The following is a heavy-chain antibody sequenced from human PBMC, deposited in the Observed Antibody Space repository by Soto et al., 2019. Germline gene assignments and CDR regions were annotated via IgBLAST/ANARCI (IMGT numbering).Heavy chain of an antibody. V-gene: IGHV4-30-4*01. CDR3: ASTPAGGYDPPLAFDI. CDR1: GGSISSGDYY. Sequence: SETLSLTCTVSGGSISSGDYYWSWIRQPPGKGLEWIGYIYYSGSTYYNPSLKSRVTISVDTSKNQFSLKLSSVTAADTAVYYCASTPAGGYDPPLAFDIWGQGTMVTVSS. J-gene: IGHJ3*02. D-gene: IGHD5-12*01. CDR2: IYYSGST.